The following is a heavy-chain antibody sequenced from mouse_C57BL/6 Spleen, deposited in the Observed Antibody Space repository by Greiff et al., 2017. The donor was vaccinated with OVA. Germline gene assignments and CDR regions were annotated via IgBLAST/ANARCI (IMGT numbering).Heavy chain of an antibody. CDR2: IDPSDSYT. J-gene: IGHJ3*01. CDR1: GYTFTSYW. Sequence: QVQLQQPGAELVRPGTSVKLSCKASGYTFTSYWMHWVKQRPGQGLEWIGVIDPSDSYTNYNQKFKGKATLTVDTSSSTAYMQLSSLTSEDSAVYCCARSSGWGQGTLVTVSA. V-gene: IGHV1-59*01. CDR3: ARSSG.